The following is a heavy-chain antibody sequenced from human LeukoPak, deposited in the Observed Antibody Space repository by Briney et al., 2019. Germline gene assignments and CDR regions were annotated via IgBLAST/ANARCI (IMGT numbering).Heavy chain of an antibody. J-gene: IGHJ3*01. CDR1: GIALGNSI. D-gene: IGHD3-22*01. Sequence: PGGSLRLSCVASGIALGNSIMNWVRKAPGRGLEGGSAMSYDGFSKYYADSMKGRLTISRDDSKNTVYLQMKSLRPEDTAVYYCAREGHTSGYCGTFDVWGQGTTVAVS. CDR3: AREGHTSGYCGTFDV. CDR2: MSYDGFSK. V-gene: IGHV3-30*04.